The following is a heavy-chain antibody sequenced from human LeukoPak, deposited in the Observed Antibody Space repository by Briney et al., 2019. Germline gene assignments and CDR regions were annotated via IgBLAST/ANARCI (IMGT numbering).Heavy chain of an antibody. V-gene: IGHV4-59*01. Sequence: PSETLSLTCTVSGGSINSYFWSWIRQPPGKGLEWIGYIYYSGSTNYNPSVKSRVTISVDTSKNQFSLKLSSVTAADTAVYYCARDLRITIFGVVHYYMDVWGKGTTVTVSS. CDR3: ARDLRITIFGVVHYYMDV. D-gene: IGHD3-3*01. J-gene: IGHJ6*03. CDR1: GGSINSYF. CDR2: IYYSGST.